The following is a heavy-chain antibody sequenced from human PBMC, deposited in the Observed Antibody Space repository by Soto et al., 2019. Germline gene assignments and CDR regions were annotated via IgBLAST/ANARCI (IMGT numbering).Heavy chain of an antibody. Sequence: KPGGSIRLCSAACGLSLSSYSMNWVRQAPGKGLEWVSSISSSSSYIYYADSVKGRFTISRDNAKNSLYLQMNSLRAEDTAVYYCASQSIAARRGYNWFGPWGQGTLVTVSS. J-gene: IGHJ5*02. D-gene: IGHD6-6*01. V-gene: IGHV3-21*01. CDR1: GLSLSSYS. CDR3: ASQSIAARRGYNWFGP. CDR2: ISSSSSYI.